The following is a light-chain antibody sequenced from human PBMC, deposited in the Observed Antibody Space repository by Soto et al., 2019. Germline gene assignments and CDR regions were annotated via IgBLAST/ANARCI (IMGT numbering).Light chain of an antibody. Sequence: DIQMTQSPSSLSASVGDRVTITCRASQSIRSYLIWYQQKPEKAPALLIYEASSLQSGVPSRFSGSGSGTNSTLTISSLQTEDFATYDCQQSYTAPFTFGPGTKVDIK. V-gene: IGKV1-39*01. CDR3: QQSYTAPFT. CDR1: QSIRSY. J-gene: IGKJ3*01. CDR2: EAS.